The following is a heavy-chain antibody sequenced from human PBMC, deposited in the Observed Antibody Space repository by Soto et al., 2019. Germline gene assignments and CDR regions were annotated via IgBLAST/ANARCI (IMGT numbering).Heavy chain of an antibody. CDR1: GYTFTSYG. CDR2: ISGYNGNT. CDR3: ARFNGDYGWFDT. Sequence: QVQLVQSGAEVKKPGASVKVSCKASGYTFTSYGISWVRQAPGQGLEWMGWISGYNGNTKYAQKLQGRVTMTTDTSTRTAYMELRSLISDDTAVYYCARFNGDYGWFDTWGQGTLVTVSS. J-gene: IGHJ5*02. D-gene: IGHD4-17*01. V-gene: IGHV1-18*01.